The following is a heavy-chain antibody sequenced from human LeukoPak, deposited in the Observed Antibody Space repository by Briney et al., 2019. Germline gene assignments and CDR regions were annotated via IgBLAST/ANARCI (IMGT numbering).Heavy chain of an antibody. J-gene: IGHJ4*02. CDR1: GFTFSDYY. D-gene: IGHD3-3*01. V-gene: IGHV3-11*04. Sequence: PGGSLRLSCAASGFTFSDYYMSWIRQAPGKGLEWVSYISSSGSTIYYADSVKGRFTTSRDNAKNSLYLQMNSLRAEDAAVYYCARDPTIFGRPKYYFDYWGQGTLVTVSS. CDR3: ARDPTIFGRPKYYFDY. CDR2: ISSSGSTI.